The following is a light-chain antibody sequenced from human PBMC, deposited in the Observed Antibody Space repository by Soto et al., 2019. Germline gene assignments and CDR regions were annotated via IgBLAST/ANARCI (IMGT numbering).Light chain of an antibody. CDR2: DVT. CDR3: CSFAGSFSYV. Sequence: QSALTQPRSVSGYPGQSVTISCTGTSSDVGRYDYVSWYQQHPGKAPKLIIYDVTERPAGVPDRFSGSKPGNTASLTISGLQAEDEADYSCCSFAGSFSYVFGGGTKVTVL. J-gene: IGLJ1*01. CDR1: SSDVGRYDY. V-gene: IGLV2-11*01.